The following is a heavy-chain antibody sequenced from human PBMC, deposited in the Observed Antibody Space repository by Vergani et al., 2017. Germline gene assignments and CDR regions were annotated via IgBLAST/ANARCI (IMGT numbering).Heavy chain of an antibody. CDR3: ARQKDYYMDV. CDR1: GAHVGSGGYY. V-gene: IGHV4-31*03. J-gene: IGHJ6*03. CDR2: IYYSGTT. Sequence: QVQLQESGPGLVKASQTLSLTCSVSGAHVGSGGYYWSWVRQRPGMGLDWIGYIYYSGTTYYNPSLESRLTISLDTSENHLSLKLASVTAADTALYYCARQKDYYMDVWGKGATVTVS.